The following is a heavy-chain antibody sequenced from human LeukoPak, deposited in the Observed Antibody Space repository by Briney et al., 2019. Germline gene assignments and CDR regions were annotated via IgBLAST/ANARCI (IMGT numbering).Heavy chain of an antibody. CDR3: ARDWYNIDAFDS. V-gene: IGHV4-59*01. D-gene: IGHD1-1*01. CDR2: IYDSGST. Sequence: PSETLSLTCTVSGGPISGYYWSWIRQPPGKGLEWIGYIYDSGSTKYNPSLKSRVTISVETSKNQFSLMLTSVSAADTAVYYCARDWYNIDAFDSWGQGTMVTVSS. CDR1: GGPISGYY. J-gene: IGHJ3*02.